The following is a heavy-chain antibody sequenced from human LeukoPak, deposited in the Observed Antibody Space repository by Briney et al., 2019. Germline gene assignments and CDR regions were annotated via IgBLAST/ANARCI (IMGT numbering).Heavy chain of an antibody. CDR2: ISAYNGNT. J-gene: IGHJ4*02. CDR1: GYTFTSYG. CDR3: ARVGTIFGVVIIPTTSPFDY. Sequence: GASVKASCEASGYTFTSYGISWVRQAPGQGLEWMGWISAYNGNTNYAQKLQGRVTMTTDTSTSTAYMELRSLRSDDTAVYYCARVGTIFGVVIIPTTSPFDYWGQGTLVTVSS. V-gene: IGHV1-18*01. D-gene: IGHD3-3*01.